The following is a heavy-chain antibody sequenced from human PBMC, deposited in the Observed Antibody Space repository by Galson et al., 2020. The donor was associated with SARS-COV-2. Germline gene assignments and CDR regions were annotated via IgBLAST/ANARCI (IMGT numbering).Heavy chain of an antibody. CDR2: INPSSSDT. CDR1: GFTFSTYS. J-gene: IGHJ4*02. CDR3: ARFAYCSGANCYPYDY. Sequence: GESLKISCAASGFTFSTYSMSWVRQAPGKGLEWVSYINPSSSDTYNTDSVKGRFTISRDNAKNSLYLQMNSLRDEDTAVYYCARFAYCSGANCYPYDYWGQGTLVTVSS. D-gene: IGHD2-15*01. V-gene: IGHV3-48*02.